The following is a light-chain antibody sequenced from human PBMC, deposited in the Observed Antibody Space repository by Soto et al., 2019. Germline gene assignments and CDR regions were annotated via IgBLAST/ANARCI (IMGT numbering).Light chain of an antibody. CDR1: QSLSRY. CDR3: KQREFWPPLVT. J-gene: IGKJ3*01. V-gene: IGKV3-11*01. Sequence: ENALTHSPATLSLAPGERATLSCRASQSLSRYLAWYQQKPGQAPRLLIHETSKRATGVSARFSGSGSGTEVTLTIISLEPEDFAVYYCKQREFWPPLVTVGPRTKVDIK. CDR2: ETS.